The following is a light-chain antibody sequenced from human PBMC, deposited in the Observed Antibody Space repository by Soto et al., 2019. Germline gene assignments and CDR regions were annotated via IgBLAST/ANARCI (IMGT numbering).Light chain of an antibody. J-gene: IGKJ1*01. CDR3: QQSYSTPRT. CDR1: QSISSY. CDR2: AAS. Sequence: DIKMTQPPSSLSASVGDRVTITCRASQSISSYLNWYQQKPGKAPKLLIYAASSLQSGVPSRFSGSGSGTDFTLTISSLQPEDFATYYCQQSYSTPRTFGQGTKVDIK. V-gene: IGKV1-39*01.